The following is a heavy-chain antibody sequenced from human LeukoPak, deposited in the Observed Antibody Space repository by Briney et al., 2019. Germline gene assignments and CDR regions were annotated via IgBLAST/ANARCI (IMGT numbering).Heavy chain of an antibody. Sequence: GGSLRLSCAASGFTFSSYGMHWVRQAPGKGLEWVAFIRYDGSDKDYVDSVKGRFIISRDNSKNTLYLQMNSLRAEDTAVYYCAKDRDKGNYYFDYWGQGTLVTVSS. CDR3: AKDRDKGNYYFDY. V-gene: IGHV3-30*02. CDR1: GFTFSSYG. D-gene: IGHD1-7*01. J-gene: IGHJ4*02. CDR2: IRYDGSDK.